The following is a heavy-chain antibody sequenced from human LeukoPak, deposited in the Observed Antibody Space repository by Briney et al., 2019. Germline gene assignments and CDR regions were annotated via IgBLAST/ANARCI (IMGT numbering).Heavy chain of an antibody. J-gene: IGHJ4*02. D-gene: IGHD5-24*01. CDR1: GGSISSYY. Sequence: SETLSLTCTVSGGSISSYYWSWIRQPPGKGLEWIGYIYYSGSTNYNPSLKSRVTISVDTSKNQFSLKLSSVTAADTAVYYCARGDGYSPFDYWGQGTLVTVSS. CDR2: IYYSGST. CDR3: ARGDGYSPFDY. V-gene: IGHV4-59*12.